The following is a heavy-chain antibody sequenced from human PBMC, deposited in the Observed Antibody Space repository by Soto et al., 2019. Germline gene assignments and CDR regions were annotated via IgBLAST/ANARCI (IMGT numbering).Heavy chain of an antibody. CDR3: ARSPGGAFDI. D-gene: IGHD3-10*01. V-gene: IGHV1-46*04. CDR1: GYTFTSYY. CDR2: INPSGGST. Sequence: QVQLVQSGAEVKKPGASVKVSCKASGYTFTSYYMHWVRQAPGQGLEWMGIINPSGGSTSYAQKLQGRVTMTRDASTSTVYMELSSLRSEDTAVYYCARSPGGAFDIWGQGTMVTVSS. J-gene: IGHJ3*02.